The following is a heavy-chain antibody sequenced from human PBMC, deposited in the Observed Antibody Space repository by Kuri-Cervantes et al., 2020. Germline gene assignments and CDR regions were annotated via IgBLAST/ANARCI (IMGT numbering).Heavy chain of an antibody. J-gene: IGHJ4*02. CDR2: IYWDDDK. D-gene: IGHD3-10*01. CDR1: GFSLSTTGVG. CDR3: AHYLYYGSGNYYRAFDY. Sequence: SGPTLVKPTQTLTLTCTFSGFSLSTTGVGVGWIRQPPGKALEWIALIYWDDDKRYSQSLKGRLTITKDTSKNQVVLTMTNMDPVDTATYYCAHYLYYGSGNYYRAFDYWGQGTLVTVSS. V-gene: IGHV2-5*02.